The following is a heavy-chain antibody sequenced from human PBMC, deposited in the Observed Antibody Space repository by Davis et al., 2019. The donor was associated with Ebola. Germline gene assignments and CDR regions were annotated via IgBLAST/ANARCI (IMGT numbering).Heavy chain of an antibody. CDR1: GGSISSGGYY. Sequence: SETLSLTCTVSGGSISSGGYYWSWIRQHPGKGLEWNGYIYYSGSTYYNPSLKSRVTISVDASKNQFSLKLSSVTAADTAVYYCARGSVDTAMVRKYYFDYWGQGTLVTVSS. V-gene: IGHV4-31*03. D-gene: IGHD5-18*01. J-gene: IGHJ4*02. CDR2: IYYSGST. CDR3: ARGSVDTAMVRKYYFDY.